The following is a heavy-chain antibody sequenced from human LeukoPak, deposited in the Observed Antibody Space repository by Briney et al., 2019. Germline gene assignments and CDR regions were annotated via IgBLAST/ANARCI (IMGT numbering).Heavy chain of an antibody. J-gene: IGHJ4*02. D-gene: IGHD2-15*01. CDR2: ISGSGGST. V-gene: IGHV3-23*01. CDR3: AKAEDDGALFDY. Sequence: GGSLRLSCAASGFTFSSYAMSWVRQAPGKGLEWVSAISGSGGSTYYADSVKGRFTISRDNSKNALYLQINSLRAEDTAVYYCAKAEDDGALFDYWGQGTLLTVSS. CDR1: GFTFSSYA.